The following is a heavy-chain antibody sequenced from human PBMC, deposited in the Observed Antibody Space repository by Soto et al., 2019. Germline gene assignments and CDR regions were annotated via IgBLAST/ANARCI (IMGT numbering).Heavy chain of an antibody. D-gene: IGHD3-10*01. CDR1: GGTFNNYA. Sequence: QVQLAQSGAEVKKRGCSVKVSCRVSGGTFNNYAISWVRQGPGEGLEWMGGIIPAFGTPKYAQRFQDRVTISADVYAATAYMELTSLRSDDTAVYYCARDTREITRVRGVIPYYIYHMDVWGPGTTVAVSS. CDR2: IIPAFGTP. V-gene: IGHV1-69*01. J-gene: IGHJ6*02. CDR3: ARDTREITRVRGVIPYYIYHMDV.